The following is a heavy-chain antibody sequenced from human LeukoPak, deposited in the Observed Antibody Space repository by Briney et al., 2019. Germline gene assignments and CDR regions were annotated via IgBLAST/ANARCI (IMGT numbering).Heavy chain of an antibody. CDR1: GFTFTSYG. V-gene: IGHV3-30*02. CDR3: AKVNSYGYVYYYYYYMDV. Sequence: GGSLRLSCAASGFTFTSYGMHWVRQAPGKGLEWVAFIRYDGSNKYYADSVKGRFTISRDNSKNTLYLQMNSLRAEDTAVYYCAKVNSYGYVYYYYYYMDVWGKGTTVTISS. J-gene: IGHJ6*03. D-gene: IGHD5-18*01. CDR2: IRYDGSNK.